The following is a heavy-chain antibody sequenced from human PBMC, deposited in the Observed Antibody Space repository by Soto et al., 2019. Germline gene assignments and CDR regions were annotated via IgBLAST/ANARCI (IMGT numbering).Heavy chain of an antibody. J-gene: IGHJ4*02. CDR1: GYTFTSYY. CDR2: INPSGGST. Sequence: ASVKVSCKASGYTFTSYYMHWVRQAPGQGLEWLGIINPSGGSTSYAQKFQGRVTMTRDTSTSTVYMELSSLRSEDTAVYYCAREGALDYGDYANYFDYWGQGTLVTGSS. V-gene: IGHV1-46*01. D-gene: IGHD4-17*01. CDR3: AREGALDYGDYANYFDY.